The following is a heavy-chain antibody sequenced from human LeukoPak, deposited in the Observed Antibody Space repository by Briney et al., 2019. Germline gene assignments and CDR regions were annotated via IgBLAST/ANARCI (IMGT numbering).Heavy chain of an antibody. J-gene: IGHJ6*03. CDR3: AKGSDIVVVPAAIPDYYYMDV. CDR1: GFGFSSYD. Sequence: GGSLRLSCAASGFGFSSYDMHWVRQVTGKGLEWVSAVGTSGDTYYPDSVKGQFTISRDNSKNTLYLQMNSLRAEDTAVYYCAKGSDIVVVPAAIPDYYYMDVWGKGTTVTVSS. D-gene: IGHD2-2*02. CDR2: VGTSGDT. V-gene: IGHV3-13*01.